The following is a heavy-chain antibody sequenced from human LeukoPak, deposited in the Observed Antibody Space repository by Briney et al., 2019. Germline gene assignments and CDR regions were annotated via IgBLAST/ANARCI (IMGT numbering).Heavy chain of an antibody. D-gene: IGHD1-26*01. V-gene: IGHV4-59*08. CDR2: IYYSGST. J-gene: IGHJ3*02. Sequence: SETLSLTCTVSGGSISSYYWSWIRQPPGKGLEWIGYIYYSGSTNYNPSLKSRVTISVDTSKNQFSLKLSSVTAADTAVYYCARGYGGSYFGNAFDIWGQGTMASVSS. CDR1: GGSISSYY. CDR3: ARGYGGSYFGNAFDI.